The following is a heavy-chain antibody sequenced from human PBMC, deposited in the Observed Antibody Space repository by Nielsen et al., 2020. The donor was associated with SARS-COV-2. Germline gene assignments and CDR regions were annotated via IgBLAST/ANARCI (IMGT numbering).Heavy chain of an antibody. V-gene: IGHV1-69*04. J-gene: IGHJ5*02. CDR1: GGTFSSYA. Sequence: SVKVSCKASGGTFSSYAISWVRQAPGQGLEWMGRIIPILGIANYAQKFQGRVTITADKSTSTAYMELSRLRSDDTAVYYCARDLLGAAYYDILTGYSDWFDPWGQGTLVTVSS. CDR2: IIPILGIA. D-gene: IGHD3-9*01. CDR3: ARDLLGAAYYDILTGYSDWFDP.